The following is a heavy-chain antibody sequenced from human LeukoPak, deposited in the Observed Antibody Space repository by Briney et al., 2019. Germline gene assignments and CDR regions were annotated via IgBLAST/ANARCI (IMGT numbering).Heavy chain of an antibody. Sequence: GGSLRLSCAASGLTFSSYWMSWVRQAPGKGLEWVANIKQDGSEKYYVDSVKGRFTISRDNAKNSLYLQMNSLRAEDTAVYYCARRRGYGSGSYYHDYYYYYGMDVWGQGTTVTVSS. D-gene: IGHD3-10*01. CDR2: IKQDGSEK. J-gene: IGHJ6*02. CDR3: ARRRGYGSGSYYHDYYYYYGMDV. CDR1: GLTFSSYW. V-gene: IGHV3-7*01.